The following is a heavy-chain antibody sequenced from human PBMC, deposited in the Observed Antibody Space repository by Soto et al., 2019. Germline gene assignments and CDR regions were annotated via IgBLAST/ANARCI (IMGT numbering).Heavy chain of an antibody. CDR2: IIPILGIA. V-gene: IGHV1-69*02. CDR1: GGTFSSYT. D-gene: IGHD2-2*01. J-gene: IGHJ6*02. Sequence: SVKVSCKASGGTFSSYTISWVRQAPGQGLEWMGRIIPILGIANYAQKFQGRVTITADKSTSTAYMELSSLRSEDTAVYYCASTHWISTSCDYYYSGMDVWGQGTTVTVSS. CDR3: ASTHWISTSCDYYYSGMDV.